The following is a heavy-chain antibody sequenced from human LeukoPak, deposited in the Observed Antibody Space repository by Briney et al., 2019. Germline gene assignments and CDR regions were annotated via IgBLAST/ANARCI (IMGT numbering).Heavy chain of an antibody. D-gene: IGHD3-9*01. V-gene: IGHV3-7*01. J-gene: IGHJ4*02. CDR1: GFTFSSYW. CDR3: ARPVLRYFDWLDFFDY. Sequence: PGGSLRLSCAASGFTFSSYWMSWARQAPGKGLEWVANIKQDGSEKYYVDSVKGRFTISRDNAKNSLYLQMNSLRAEDTAVYYCARPVLRYFDWLDFFDYWGQGTLVTVSS. CDR2: IKQDGSEK.